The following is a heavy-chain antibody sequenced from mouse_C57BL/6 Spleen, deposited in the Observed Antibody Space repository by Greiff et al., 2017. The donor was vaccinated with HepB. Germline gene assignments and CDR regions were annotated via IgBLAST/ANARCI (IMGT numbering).Heavy chain of an antibody. CDR2: IDPSDSYT. CDR3: ARGDSNPAWFAY. Sequence: QVQLQQPGAELVKPGASVKLSCKASGYTFTSYWMQWVKQRPGQGLEWIGEIDPSDSYTNYNQKFKGKATLTVDTSSSTAYMQLSSLTSEDSAVYYCARGDSNPAWFAYWGQGTLVTVSA. J-gene: IGHJ3*01. D-gene: IGHD2-5*01. V-gene: IGHV1-50*01. CDR1: GYTFTSYW.